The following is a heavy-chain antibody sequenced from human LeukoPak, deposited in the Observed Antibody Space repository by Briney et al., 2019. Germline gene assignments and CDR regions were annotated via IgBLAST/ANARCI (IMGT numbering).Heavy chain of an antibody. CDR3: ARAGTHPRCNDGRYYTLDY. CDR1: GGSISDYY. D-gene: IGHD2-8*01. CDR2: VYYSGST. V-gene: IGHV4-59*08. J-gene: IGHJ4*02. Sequence: SETLSLTCTVSGGSISDYYWSWIRQPPGKGLEWIGCVYYSGSTSYNPSLKSRVTISVDTSKNQFSLKLTSATAADTAVYYCARAGTHPRCNDGRYYTLDYWGQGTLVTVSS.